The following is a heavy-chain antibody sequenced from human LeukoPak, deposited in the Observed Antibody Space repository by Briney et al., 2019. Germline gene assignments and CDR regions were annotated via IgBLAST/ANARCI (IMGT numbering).Heavy chain of an antibody. D-gene: IGHD2/OR15-2a*01. J-gene: IGHJ4*02. CDR3: VKSPWVSPLFFD. CDR2: ISYDGSNK. Sequence: AVISYDGSNKYYADSVKGRFTISRDNSKNTLYLQMNSLRAEDTAVYYCVKSPWVSPLFFDWGQGTLVTVSS. V-gene: IGHV3-30*18.